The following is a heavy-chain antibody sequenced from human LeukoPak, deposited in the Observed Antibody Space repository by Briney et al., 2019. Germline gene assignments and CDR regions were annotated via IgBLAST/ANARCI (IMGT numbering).Heavy chain of an antibody. D-gene: IGHD3-3*01. J-gene: IGHJ4*02. V-gene: IGHV3-66*01. CDR1: GLIISNSY. CDR2: MYSDGNT. Sequence: GGSLRLSRAASGLIISNSYMSWVRQAPGKGLEWVSHMYSDGNTNYAGSVKSRFTISRDISMNTLYLQMSSLRAEDTAVYFCAREAPGSGWVDCWGQGTLVTVSS. CDR3: AREAPGSGWVDC.